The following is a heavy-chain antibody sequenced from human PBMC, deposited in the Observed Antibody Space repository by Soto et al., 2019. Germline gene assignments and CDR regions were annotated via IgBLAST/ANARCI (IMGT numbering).Heavy chain of an antibody. CDR1: GFNVSSPH. CDR2: LYSGGRT. Sequence: EVQLVESGGGLIQPGGSLRLSCAASGFNVSSPHMSWVRQAPGKGLEWVSLLYSGGRTYYADSVKGRFTISRDNSKNTLYLQMNSLRAEDTAVYYCAIRRGYSGYDSAFEVWGQGTMVTVSS. J-gene: IGHJ3*01. V-gene: IGHV3-53*01. CDR3: AIRRGYSGYDSAFEV. D-gene: IGHD5-12*01.